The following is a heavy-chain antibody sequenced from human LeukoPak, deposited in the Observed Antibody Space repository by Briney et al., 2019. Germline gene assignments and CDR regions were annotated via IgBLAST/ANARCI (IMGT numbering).Heavy chain of an antibody. Sequence: GGSLRLSCAASGFTFSSYSMNWVRQAPGKGLEWVAVIWYDGSNKYYADSVKGRFTISRDNSKNTLYLQMNSLRAEDTAVYYCARETRYSSSWYFYYWGQGTLVTVSS. CDR1: GFTFSSYS. D-gene: IGHD6-13*01. CDR2: IWYDGSNK. V-gene: IGHV3-33*08. CDR3: ARETRYSSSWYFYY. J-gene: IGHJ4*02.